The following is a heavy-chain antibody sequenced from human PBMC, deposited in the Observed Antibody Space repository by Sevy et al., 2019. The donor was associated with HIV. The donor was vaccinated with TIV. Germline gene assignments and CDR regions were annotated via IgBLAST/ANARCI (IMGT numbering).Heavy chain of an antibody. CDR2: ISSSSNFI. D-gene: IGHD2-2*01. CDR3: ARGEYCSSTTCSYFDY. V-gene: IGHV3-21*01. CDR1: GFTFSSYW. J-gene: IGHJ4*02. Sequence: GGSLRLSCAASGFTFSSYWMSWVRQAPGKGLEWVSSISSSSNFIYYADSVKGRFTISRDNAKNSLYLQMHSLRAEDTAVYYCARGEYCSSTTCSYFDYWGQGTLVTVSS.